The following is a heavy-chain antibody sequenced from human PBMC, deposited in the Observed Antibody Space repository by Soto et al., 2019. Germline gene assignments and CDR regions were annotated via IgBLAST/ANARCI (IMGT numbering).Heavy chain of an antibody. CDR1: GGSVSSGSYY. V-gene: IGHV4-61*01. CDR2: IYYSGST. CDR3: ARDSSGWPLFDY. D-gene: IGHD6-19*01. Sequence: SETLSLTCTVSGGSVSSGSYYWSWIRQPPGKGLEWIGYIYYSGSTNYNPSLTSRVTISVDTSKNQFSLKLSSVTAADTAVYYCARDSSGWPLFDYWGQGTLVTVSS. J-gene: IGHJ4*02.